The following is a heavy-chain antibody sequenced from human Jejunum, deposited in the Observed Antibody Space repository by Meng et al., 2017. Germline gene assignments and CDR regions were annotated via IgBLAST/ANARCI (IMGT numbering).Heavy chain of an antibody. D-gene: IGHD6-6*01. CDR3: ARVDSSASFDY. CDR2: IYHRGNI. J-gene: IGHJ4*02. Sequence: QVQLQESGPGLVRPSGTLTRTCSVSGDSISSNNRWTWVRQPPGRGLEWIGEIYHRGNINYNPSLKSRVTISVDKSKNQFSLKLNSVTTADTAVYYCARVDSSASFDYWGQGTLVTVSS. CDR1: GDSISSNNR. V-gene: IGHV4-4*02.